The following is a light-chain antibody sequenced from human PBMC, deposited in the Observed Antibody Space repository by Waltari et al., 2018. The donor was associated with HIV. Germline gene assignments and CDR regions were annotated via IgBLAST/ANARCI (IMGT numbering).Light chain of an antibody. CDR1: TSDVGGYNY. CDR2: DVS. CDR3: SSYRNSTFYV. J-gene: IGLJ1*01. V-gene: IGLV2-14*03. Sequence: QSALTQPASVSGSPGQSITISCTGTTSDVGGYNYVSWYQQHPGKAPRVIIYDVSNRPSGVSDRFSGSKSGNTASLTISGLQAEDEADYFCSSYRNSTFYVFGNGTKVTVL.